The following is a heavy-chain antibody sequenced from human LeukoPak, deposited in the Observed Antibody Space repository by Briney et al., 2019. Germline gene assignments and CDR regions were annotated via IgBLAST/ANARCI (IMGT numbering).Heavy chain of an antibody. CDR3: ARDEGSSWFFDN. J-gene: IGHJ4*02. CDR2: ISGSGSTI. CDR1: GFTFGRYE. D-gene: IGHD6-13*01. Sequence: PGGSLRLSCAASGFTFGRYELNWVRQAPGRGLEWISYISGSGSTIYYADSVKGRFTISRDNAKNSLYLQMNTLRAEDTAVYYCARDEGSSWFFDNWGQGTLVTVSS. V-gene: IGHV3-48*03.